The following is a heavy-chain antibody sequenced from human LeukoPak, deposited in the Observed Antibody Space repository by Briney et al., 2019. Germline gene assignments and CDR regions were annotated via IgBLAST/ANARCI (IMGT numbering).Heavy chain of an antibody. CDR1: GFTFSSYA. CDR3: AKMPYYYDSSGRSGENFDY. CDR2: ISYDGSNK. V-gene: IGHV3-30*18. D-gene: IGHD3-22*01. J-gene: IGHJ4*02. Sequence: GGSLRLSCAASGFTFSSYAMSWVRQAPGKGLEWVAVISYDGSNKYYADSVKGRFTISRDNSKNTLYLQMNSLRAEDTAVYYCAKMPYYYDSSGRSGENFDYWGQGTLVTVSS.